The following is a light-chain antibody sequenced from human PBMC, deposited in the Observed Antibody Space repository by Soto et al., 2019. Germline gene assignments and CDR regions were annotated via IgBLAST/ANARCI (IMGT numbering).Light chain of an antibody. CDR3: QSYASSLSGSV. J-gene: IGLJ2*01. Sequence: QSVLTQPPSVSGAPGQRVTISCTGSSSNIGAGHDVHWYQQLPGTAPKLLIYGNSNRPSGVPDRFSGSKSGTSASLAITGLQAEDEADYYCQSYASSLSGSVFGGGTKLTVL. V-gene: IGLV1-40*01. CDR2: GNS. CDR1: SSNIGAGHD.